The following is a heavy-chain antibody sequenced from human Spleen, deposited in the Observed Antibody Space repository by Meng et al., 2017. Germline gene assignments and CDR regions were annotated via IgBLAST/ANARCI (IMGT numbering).Heavy chain of an antibody. Sequence: QVQLQQWGAGLLKPSEDLSLTCSVYGGSVSGYYWSWIRQPPGKGLEWIGEINHSGSTNYNPSLKSRVTISVDTSKNQFSLKLSSVTAADTAVYYCASIDGYNPRSDYWGQGTLVTVSS. CDR2: INHSGST. CDR3: ASIDGYNPRSDY. CDR1: GGSVSGYY. V-gene: IGHV4-34*01. D-gene: IGHD5-24*01. J-gene: IGHJ4*02.